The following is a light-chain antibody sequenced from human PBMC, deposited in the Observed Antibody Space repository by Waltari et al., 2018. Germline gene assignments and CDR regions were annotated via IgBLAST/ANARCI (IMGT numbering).Light chain of an antibody. CDR1: SSDVGSYNL. V-gene: IGLV2-23*02. CDR3: CSFAGRSTLV. J-gene: IGLJ3*02. Sequence: QSALTQPASVSGSPGQSITISCTGTSSDVGSYNLVSWYQQHPGKAPKVLIYEVTKRPSGVSNRFAGSKSGNTASLTISGLQAEDEADYYCCSFAGRSTLVFGGGTKLTVL. CDR2: EVT.